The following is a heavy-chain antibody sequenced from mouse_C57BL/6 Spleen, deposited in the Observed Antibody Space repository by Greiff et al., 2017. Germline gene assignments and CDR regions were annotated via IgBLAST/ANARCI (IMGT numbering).Heavy chain of an antibody. J-gene: IGHJ2*01. CDR2: IDPSDSYT. CDR1: GYTFTSYW. D-gene: IGHD1-1*01. CDR3: ARSGTTVGATGYYCDY. Sequence: VQLQQPGAELVMPGASVKLSCKASGYTFTSYWMHWVKQRPGQGLEWFGEIDPSDSYTNSNQKFKGKSTLTVDKSSSTAYMQLSSLTSEDSAVYYCARSGTTVGATGYYCDYWGQGTTLTVSS. V-gene: IGHV1-69*01.